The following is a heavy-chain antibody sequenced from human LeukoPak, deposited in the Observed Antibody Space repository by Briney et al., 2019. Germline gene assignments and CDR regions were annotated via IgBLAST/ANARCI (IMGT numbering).Heavy chain of an antibody. CDR3: ARARTVAERAPSGY. J-gene: IGHJ4*02. Sequence: RWASVKVSCKTSGGTFSSYAISWVRQAPGQGLEWMGIINPSGGSTSYAQKFQGRVTMTRDMSTSTVYMGLSSLRSEDTAVYYCARARTVAERAPSGYWGQGTLVTVSS. V-gene: IGHV1-46*01. CDR1: GGTFSSYA. D-gene: IGHD6-19*01. CDR2: INPSGGST.